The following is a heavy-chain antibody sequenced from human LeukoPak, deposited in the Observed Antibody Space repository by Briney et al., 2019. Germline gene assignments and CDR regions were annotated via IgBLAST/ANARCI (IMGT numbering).Heavy chain of an antibody. V-gene: IGHV1-2*02. CDR1: GYTLTGYD. Sequence: ASVKVSCKPSGYTLTGYDIRWVRQAPGQGLEWMGWTNPNSGATNYAQNFQGRVTMTRDTSISTAYMELSSLRSDDTAVYYCARGIAADKFDYWGQGTLVTVSS. D-gene: IGHD6-13*01. CDR2: TNPNSGAT. CDR3: ARGIAADKFDY. J-gene: IGHJ4*02.